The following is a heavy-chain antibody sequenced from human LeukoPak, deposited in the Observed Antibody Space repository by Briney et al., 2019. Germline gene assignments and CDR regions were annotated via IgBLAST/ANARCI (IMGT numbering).Heavy chain of an antibody. CDR2: IYYSGNT. D-gene: IGHD3-22*01. Sequence: SETLSLTCTVSGGSISSSTYYWGWIRRPPGKGLEWIGSIYYSGNTYYNPSLKSRVTISIDTSKKQFSLSLSSVTAADTAVYYCARDLDPNYYDSSGYYDYWGQGTLVTVSS. CDR3: ARDLDPNYYDSSGYYDY. V-gene: IGHV4-39*07. CDR1: GGSISSSTYY. J-gene: IGHJ4*02.